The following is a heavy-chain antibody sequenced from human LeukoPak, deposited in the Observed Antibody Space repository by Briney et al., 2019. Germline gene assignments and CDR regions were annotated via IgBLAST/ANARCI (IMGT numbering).Heavy chain of an antibody. CDR1: GYSISSGYY. CDR3: ARGQKYYYDSSGYGPNDY. J-gene: IGHJ4*02. CDR2: INHSGST. D-gene: IGHD3-22*01. Sequence: PSETLSLTCAVSGYSISSGYYWGWIRQPPGKGLEWIGEINHSGSTKYNPSLKSRVTISIDTSKNQFSLKVSSVTAADTAVYYCARGQKYYYDSSGYGPNDYWGQGTLVTVSS. V-gene: IGHV4-38-2*01.